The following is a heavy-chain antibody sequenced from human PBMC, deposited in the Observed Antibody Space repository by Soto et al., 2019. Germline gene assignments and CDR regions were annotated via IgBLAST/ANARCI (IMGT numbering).Heavy chain of an antibody. CDR3: TKDRETAWFPDF. V-gene: IGHV3-23*01. D-gene: IGHD3-10*01. Sequence: GGSLRLSCAASGFSFNSYALSWVRQAPGKGLAWVSTISGGDTYYADFVKGRFTISRDISKNTLYLQMDGLRAEDTAIYYCTKDRETAWFPDFWGQGTLVTVSS. J-gene: IGHJ4*02. CDR1: GFSFNSYA. CDR2: ISGGDT.